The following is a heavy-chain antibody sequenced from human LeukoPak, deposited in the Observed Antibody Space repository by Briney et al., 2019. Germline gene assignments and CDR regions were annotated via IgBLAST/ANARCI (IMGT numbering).Heavy chain of an antibody. J-gene: IGHJ4*02. D-gene: IGHD5-12*01. V-gene: IGHV3-11*01. CDR2: ISSRATTI. CDR1: GLSLTDNY. CDR3: AGGYNGYDWSDY. Sequence: GGSLRLSCAASGLSLTDNYMNWIRQAPGKGLEWIAYISSRATTIKYADSGKGRFTISRDTAKNTLYLHLNSLKSEDTALYFCAGGYNGYDWSDYWGQGALVTVSS.